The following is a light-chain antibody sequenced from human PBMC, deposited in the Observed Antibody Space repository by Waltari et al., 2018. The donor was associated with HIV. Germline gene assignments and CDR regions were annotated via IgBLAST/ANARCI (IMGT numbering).Light chain of an antibody. CDR3: EAWDDSLNGVV. CDR2: TNN. J-gene: IGLJ2*01. V-gene: IGLV1-44*01. CDR1: SSTIGINS. Sequence: QSVLTQPPSASGTPGQRVTISCSGSSSTIGINSVNWYQQFPGTAPKLLIYTNNQRPSGVPKRFSASKSGTSASLAISRLQSEDEADYYCEAWDDSLNGVVFGGGTKLTVL.